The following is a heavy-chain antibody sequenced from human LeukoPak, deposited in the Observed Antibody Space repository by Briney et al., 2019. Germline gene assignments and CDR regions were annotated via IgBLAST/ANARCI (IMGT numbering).Heavy chain of an antibody. CDR1: GYSISSGYY. CDR3: ARGGYYDSSGYPFDY. V-gene: IGHV4-38-2*02. D-gene: IGHD3-22*01. CDR2: IYYGGST. J-gene: IGHJ4*02. Sequence: PSETLSLTCTVSGYSISSGYYWSWIRQPPGKGLEWIGYIYYGGSTNYNPSLKSRVTISVDTSKNQFSLKLSSVTAADTAVYYCARGGYYDSSGYPFDYWGQGTLVTVSS.